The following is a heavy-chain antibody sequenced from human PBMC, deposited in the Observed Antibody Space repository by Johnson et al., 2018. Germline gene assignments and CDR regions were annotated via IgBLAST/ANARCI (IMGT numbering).Heavy chain of an antibody. V-gene: IGHV3-23*04. J-gene: IGHJ6*03. CDR3: ATGGHLSHRDF. CDR2: LSGNGDET. Sequence: LVQSGGGLVQPGGSLKLSCAGSGFTCRTHDMHWVRQPTGKGLEWVSTLSGNGDETFYPDSVKGRFTLSRDNSKNTLDLQMDTQRGEDTAVWYCATGGHLSHRDFGVKGPTVTVSS. CDR1: GFTCRTHD.